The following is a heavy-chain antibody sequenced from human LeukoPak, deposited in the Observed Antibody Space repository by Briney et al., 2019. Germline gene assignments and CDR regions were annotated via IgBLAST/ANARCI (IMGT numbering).Heavy chain of an antibody. J-gene: IGHJ6*02. CDR1: GYTFTGYY. V-gene: IGHV1-2*04. CDR3: ARRKQWLVPEGMDV. Sequence: ASVKVSCMASGYTFTGYYMHWVRQAPGQGLEWMGWINPNSGGTNYAQKFQGWVTMTRDTSISTAYMELSRLRSDDTAVYYCARRKQWLVPEGMDVWGQGTTVTVSS. D-gene: IGHD6-19*01. CDR2: INPNSGGT.